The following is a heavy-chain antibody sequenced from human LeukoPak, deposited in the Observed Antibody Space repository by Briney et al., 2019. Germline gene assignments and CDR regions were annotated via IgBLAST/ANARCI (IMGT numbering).Heavy chain of an antibody. J-gene: IGHJ4*02. D-gene: IGHD1-14*01. CDR2: INQDGSKK. CDR1: GFTFSSNW. Sequence: GGSLRLSCAASGFTFSSNWMAWVRQTPGEGLEWVANINQDGSKKYCVDSVKGRFTISRDNAKNSVYLQMDSLRVEDTAVYYCARARDSTGRADYWGQGTLVTVTS. V-gene: IGHV3-7*01. CDR3: ARARDSTGRADY.